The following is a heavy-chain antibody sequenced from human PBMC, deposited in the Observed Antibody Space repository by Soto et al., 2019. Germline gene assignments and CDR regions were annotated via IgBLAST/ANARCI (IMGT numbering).Heavy chain of an antibody. CDR3: ARGGAVLDGLFLPFDF. CDR1: GGSISTYY. J-gene: IGHJ4*02. Sequence: QVQLRESGPGLVKPSETLSLTCTISGGSISTYYWSWIRQPPGKGLEWIAYIYYSGSTNYNPSLQSRATISVDTSRNRFSLRLASVTAADSAMYYCARGGAVLDGLFLPFDFWGQGTLVAVSS. V-gene: IGHV4-59*13. D-gene: IGHD3-22*01. CDR2: IYYSGST.